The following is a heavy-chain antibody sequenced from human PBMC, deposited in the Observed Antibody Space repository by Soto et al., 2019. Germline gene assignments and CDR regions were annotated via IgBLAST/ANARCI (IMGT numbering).Heavy chain of an antibody. CDR1: GYTFTTFC. CDR2: IDPGDTYA. D-gene: IGHD2-8*01. V-gene: IGHV5-10-1*01. J-gene: IGHJ1*01. CDR3: ARIYCCTSNCDGWFDY. Sequence: ETLKISCTGFGYTFTTFCNSWVRHIPLKGLKWMGRIDPGDTYATYTPAFQAHVTISAEKATSTAYLQWSSLKASDTAMYFWARIYCCTSNCDGWFDYWGQGTLVTGSS.